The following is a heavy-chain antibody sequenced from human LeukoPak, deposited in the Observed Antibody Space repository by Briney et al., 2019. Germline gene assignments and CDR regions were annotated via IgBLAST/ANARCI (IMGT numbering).Heavy chain of an antibody. CDR2: INAHSGGT. D-gene: IGHD6-13*01. CDR1: GYTFTDYY. V-gene: IGHV1-2*02. Sequence: ASVTVSCKASGYTFTDYYIHWVRQAPGQGLEWMGWINAHSGGTNYAQKFQGRVTMTRDTSISTSYMELSRLRSDDTAVYYCARARYSSSWYHFDYWGQGTLVTVSS. CDR3: ARARYSSSWYHFDY. J-gene: IGHJ4*02.